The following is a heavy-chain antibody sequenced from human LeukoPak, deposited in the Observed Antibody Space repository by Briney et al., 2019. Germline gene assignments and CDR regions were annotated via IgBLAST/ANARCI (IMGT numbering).Heavy chain of an antibody. V-gene: IGHV3-21*01. J-gene: IGHJ4*02. CDR2: ISGTSSYI. D-gene: IGHD5-12*01. CDR1: GFTFSTYS. CDR3: ARQGGDSGYDWPY. Sequence: GGSLRLSCAASGFTFSTYSMNWVRQAPGKGLEWVSSISGTSSYIYYADSVKGRFTISRDNAKNSLSLQMNSLRAEDTAVYYCARQGGDSGYDWPYWGQGTLVTVSS.